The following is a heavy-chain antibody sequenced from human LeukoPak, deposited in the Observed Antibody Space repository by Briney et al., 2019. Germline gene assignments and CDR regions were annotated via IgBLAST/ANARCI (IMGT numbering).Heavy chain of an antibody. CDR1: GLTISNNF. Sequence: PGGSLRLSCAASGLTISNNFMGWVRQAPGKGLEWVSLIYSGGSTYSADSVKGRFTNSRDNSKNTLHLQMNSLRAEDTAVYYCARDTDYYGSGRHGYFDHWGQGTLVTVSS. CDR3: ARDTDYYGSGRHGYFDH. V-gene: IGHV3-66*01. J-gene: IGHJ1*01. D-gene: IGHD3-10*01. CDR2: IYSGGST.